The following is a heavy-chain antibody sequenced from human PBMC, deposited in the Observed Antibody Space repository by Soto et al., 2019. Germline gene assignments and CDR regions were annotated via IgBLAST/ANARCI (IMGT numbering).Heavy chain of an antibody. CDR3: ARGSDVLRFLEWLLFMDV. CDR2: MNPNSGNT. D-gene: IGHD3-3*01. J-gene: IGHJ6*02. Sequence: ASVKVSCKASGYTFTSYDINWVRQATGQGLEWMGWMNPNSGNTGYAQKFQGRVTMTRITSISTAYMELSSLRSEDTAVYYCARGSDVLRFLEWLLFMDVWGQGTTVTVSS. V-gene: IGHV1-8*01. CDR1: GYTFTSYD.